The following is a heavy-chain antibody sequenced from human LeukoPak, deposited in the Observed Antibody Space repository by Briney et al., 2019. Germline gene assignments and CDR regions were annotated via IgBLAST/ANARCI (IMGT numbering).Heavy chain of an antibody. CDR2: IKQDGSEK. V-gene: IGHV3-7*01. D-gene: IGHD3-22*01. Sequence: GGSLRLSCAASGFTFSSYWMTWVRQAPGKGLEWVANIKQDGSEKYYVDSVKGRFTISRDNAKSSLYLQMNSLRAEDTAVYYCARGTAYYYDSSGYYHYYFDYWGQGTLVTVSS. CDR1: GFTFSSYW. J-gene: IGHJ4*02. CDR3: ARGTAYYYDSSGYYHYYFDY.